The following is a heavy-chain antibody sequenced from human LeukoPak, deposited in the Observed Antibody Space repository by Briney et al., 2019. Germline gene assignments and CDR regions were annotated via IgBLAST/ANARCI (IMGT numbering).Heavy chain of an antibody. V-gene: IGHV7-4-1*02. CDR2: INTNTGNP. CDR1: GYTFTNYA. CDR3: ARVDSSSWTSGGFDP. D-gene: IGHD6-13*01. J-gene: IGHJ5*02. Sequence: ASVKVSCKASGYTFTNYAMNWVRQAPGQGLEWMGWINTNTGNPTYAQGFTGRFVFSLDTSVSTAYLQISSLKADDNAVYYCARVDSSSWTSGGFDPWGQGTLVTVSS.